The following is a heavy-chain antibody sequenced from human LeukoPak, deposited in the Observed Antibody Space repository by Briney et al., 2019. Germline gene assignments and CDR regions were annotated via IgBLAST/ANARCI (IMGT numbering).Heavy chain of an antibody. CDR1: GYTFTSYY. CDR3: ARVPPAGYYGMDV. V-gene: IGHV1-46*01. Sequence: ASVKVSCKASGYTFTSYYMHWVRQAPGQGLEWMGIINPSGGSTSYAQKFQGRVTMTRDTSTNTVYMELSSLRSEDTAVYYCARVPPAGYYGMDVWGQGTTVTVSS. CDR2: INPSGGST. J-gene: IGHJ6*02. D-gene: IGHD2-2*01.